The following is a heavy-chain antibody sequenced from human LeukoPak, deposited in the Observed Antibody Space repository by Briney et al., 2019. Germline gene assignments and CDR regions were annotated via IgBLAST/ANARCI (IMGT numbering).Heavy chain of an antibody. CDR1: GASITGHY. Sequence: PSETLSPTCTVSGASITGHYWSWIRQPPGKGLEWIGCIYYSGNTNFNPSLKSRVTMSVDTSKKQFSLRLNSVTAADTAVYYCARQQYSNYACPYYWGQSTLVTVSS. CDR2: IYYSGNT. V-gene: IGHV4-59*08. CDR3: ARQQYSNYACPYY. D-gene: IGHD4-11*01. J-gene: IGHJ4*02.